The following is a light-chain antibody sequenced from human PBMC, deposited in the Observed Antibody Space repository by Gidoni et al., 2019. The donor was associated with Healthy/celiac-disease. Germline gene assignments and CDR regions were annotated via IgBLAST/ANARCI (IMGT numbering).Light chain of an antibody. V-gene: IGKV3-15*01. CDR2: GAS. CDR3: QQYHNWPPRT. Sequence: IVMTQSPATLSVSPGERATLACRAAKSVSSNLAWYHQKPGQAPRLLLYGASTRATGIPARFSGSGSGTAFSLTISSLQSEDFAVYYCQQYHNWPPRTFGQGTKVEIK. CDR1: KSVSSN. J-gene: IGKJ1*01.